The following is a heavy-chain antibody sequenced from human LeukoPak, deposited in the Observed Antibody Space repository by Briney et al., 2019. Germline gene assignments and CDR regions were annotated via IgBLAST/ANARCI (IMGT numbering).Heavy chain of an antibody. CDR3: AREEGYCNSGSCYLYFLY. CDR1: GGSISSYY. J-gene: IGHJ1*01. Sequence: KPSETLSLTCTVSGGSISSYYWSWIRQPPGKGLEWIGYIYYSESTNYNPSLKSRVTISVDTSKNQFSLKLSSVTAADTAMYYCAREEGYCNSGSCYLYFLYWGQGTLVTVSS. D-gene: IGHD2-15*01. V-gene: IGHV4-59*01. CDR2: IYYSEST.